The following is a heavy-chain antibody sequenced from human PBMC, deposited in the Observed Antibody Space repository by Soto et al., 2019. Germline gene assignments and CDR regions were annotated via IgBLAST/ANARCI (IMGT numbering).Heavy chain of an antibody. CDR2: FYTNGIS. J-gene: IGHJ6*02. CDR3: ARAGNEYGVDV. CDR1: GGSISSYH. Sequence: SDTLSLTFTVSGGSISSYHWSWIRQSAGQGLEWIGRFYTNGISHYNPSLKSRLSMSADTSKNQLSLTLTSVTAADTGVYYCARAGNEYGVDVWGQGTTVTVSS. D-gene: IGHD3-10*01. V-gene: IGHV4-4*07.